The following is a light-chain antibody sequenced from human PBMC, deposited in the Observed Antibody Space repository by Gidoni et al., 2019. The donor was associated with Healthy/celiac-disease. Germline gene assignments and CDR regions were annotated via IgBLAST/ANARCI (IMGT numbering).Light chain of an antibody. CDR3: SSYTSSSTRV. CDR2: EVS. J-gene: IGLJ3*02. CDR1: SSDVVGYTY. Sequence: QSALTHPASVSGSPGQSITISCTGTSSDVVGYTYVSWYQQHPGKAPKLMIYEVSNRPSGVSNRFPGSKSGNTASLTISGLQAEDEADYYCSSYTSSSTRVFGGGTKLTVL. V-gene: IGLV2-14*01.